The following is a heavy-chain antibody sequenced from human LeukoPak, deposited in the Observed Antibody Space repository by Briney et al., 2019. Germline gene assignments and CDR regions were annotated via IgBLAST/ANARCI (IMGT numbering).Heavy chain of an antibody. V-gene: IGHV1-69*04. D-gene: IGHD6-13*01. CDR3: ASSIAAAGPTGY. J-gene: IGHJ4*02. CDR1: GGTFSSYA. Sequence: ASVTVSCKASGGTFSSYAISWVRQAPGQGLEWMGRIIPILGIANYAQKFQGRVTITADKSTSTAYMELSSLRSEDTAVYYRASSIAAAGPTGYWGQGTLVTVSS. CDR2: IIPILGIA.